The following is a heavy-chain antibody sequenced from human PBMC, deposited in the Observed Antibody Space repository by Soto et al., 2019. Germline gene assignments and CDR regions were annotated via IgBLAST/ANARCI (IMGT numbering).Heavy chain of an antibody. J-gene: IGHJ4*02. D-gene: IGHD1-26*01. Sequence: GASVKVSCKASGYTFTSYAMHWVRQAPGQRLEWMGWINAGNGNTKYSQKFQGRVTITRDTSASTAYMELSSLRSEDTAVYYCARAVGATTSFDYWGQGTLVTVSS. CDR1: GYTFTSYA. CDR2: INAGNGNT. CDR3: ARAVGATTSFDY. V-gene: IGHV1-3*01.